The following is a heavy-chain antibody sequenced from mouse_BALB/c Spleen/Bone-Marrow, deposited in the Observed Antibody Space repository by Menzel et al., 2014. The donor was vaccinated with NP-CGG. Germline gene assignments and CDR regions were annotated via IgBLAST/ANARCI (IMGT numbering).Heavy chain of an antibody. CDR2: IDPANGNT. V-gene: IGHV14-3*02. J-gene: IGHJ3*01. CDR1: GFNIXDTY. CDR3: ARNGNYGAWFAY. D-gene: IGHD2-1*01. Sequence: VQLQQPGAELVKPGASVKLSCTASGFNIXDTYMHWVKQRPEQGLEWIGRIDPANGNTKYDPKFQGKATITADTSSNTAYLQLSSLTSEDTAVYYCARNGNYGAWFAYWGQGTLVTVSA.